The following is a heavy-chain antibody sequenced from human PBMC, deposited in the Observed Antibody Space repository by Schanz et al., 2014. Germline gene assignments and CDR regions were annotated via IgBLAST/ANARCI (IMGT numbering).Heavy chain of an antibody. D-gene: IGHD3-9*01. CDR3: ARSTYYDILTGQTHTRVDVRYFDL. CDR1: GFTFSSYV. CDR2: ISASGDST. V-gene: IGHV3-23*04. J-gene: IGHJ2*01. Sequence: EVQVVESGGGFVQPGGSLRLSCAASGFTFSSYVMNWVRQAPGRGLEWVSFISASGDSTSYADSVKGRFTISRDNSKNTLYLQMNSLRDEDTAMYYCARSTYYDILTGQTHTRVDVRYFDLWGRGTLVTVSS.